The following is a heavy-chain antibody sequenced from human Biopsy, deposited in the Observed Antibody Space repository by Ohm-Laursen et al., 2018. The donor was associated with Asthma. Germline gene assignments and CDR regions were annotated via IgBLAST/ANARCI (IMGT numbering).Heavy chain of an antibody. J-gene: IGHJ4*02. D-gene: IGHD6-19*01. CDR1: GFTVSRDH. V-gene: IGHV3-53*01. CDR3: ARGDSSGWSHYYFDY. Sequence: SLRLSCAASGFTVSRDHMFWVRQAPGKGLEWVSVIYSGGTSDTADSVRGRFTISRDLYKNTLYLQMDSLRAEDTAVYYCARGDSSGWSHYYFDYWGQGTLVTVSS. CDR2: IYSGGTS.